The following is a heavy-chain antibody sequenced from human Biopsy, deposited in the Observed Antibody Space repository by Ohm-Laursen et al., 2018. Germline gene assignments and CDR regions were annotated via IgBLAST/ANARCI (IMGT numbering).Heavy chain of an antibody. J-gene: IGHJ4*02. D-gene: IGHD2-21*02. CDR3: ASRPNCGGDCSSGFDY. CDR2: IVVGGGNT. Sequence: SVKVSCKASGFTFNRSAMQWVRQACGQRLEWIGWIVVGGGNTNYAQKFQERVTITRDMSTSTAYMELSSLRSEDTAVYYCASRPNCGGDCSSGFDYWGQGTLVTVSS. CDR1: GFTFNRSA. V-gene: IGHV1-58*02.